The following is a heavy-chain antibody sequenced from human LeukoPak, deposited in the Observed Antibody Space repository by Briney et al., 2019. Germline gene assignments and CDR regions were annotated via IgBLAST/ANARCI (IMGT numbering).Heavy chain of an antibody. CDR2: IYYSGST. D-gene: IGHD4-17*01. CDR3: ARGLLSTGLVDY. V-gene: IGHV4-30-4*08. CDR1: GDSVSNYY. Sequence: SETLSLTCTVSGDSVSNYYWSWIRQPPGKGLEWIGYIYYSGSTYYNPSLKSRVTMSVDTSNNQFSLKLSSVTAADTAVYYCARGLLSTGLVDYWGQGTLVTVSS. J-gene: IGHJ4*02.